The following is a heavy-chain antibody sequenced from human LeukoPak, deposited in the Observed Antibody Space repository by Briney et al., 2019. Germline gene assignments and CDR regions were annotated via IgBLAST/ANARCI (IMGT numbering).Heavy chain of an antibody. V-gene: IGHV3-48*03. D-gene: IGHD5-18*01. CDR3: ARVRVQLWSYYFDY. J-gene: IGHJ4*02. CDR2: ISSSGSTI. Sequence: PGGSLRLSCAASGFTFSSYEMNWVCQAPGKGLEWVSYISSSGSTIYYADSVKGRFTISRDNAKNSLYLQMNSLRAEDTAVYYCARVRVQLWSYYFDYWGQGTLVTVSS. CDR1: GFTFSSYE.